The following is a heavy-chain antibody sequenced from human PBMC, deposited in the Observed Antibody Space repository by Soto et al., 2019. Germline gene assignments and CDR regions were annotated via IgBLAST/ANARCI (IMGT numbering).Heavy chain of an antibody. CDR3: AGVDDYVWGSLNWFDP. D-gene: IGHD3-16*01. CDR2: IIPIFGTA. J-gene: IGHJ5*02. Sequence: QVQLVQSGAAVKKPGSSVKVSCKASGGTFSSYAISWVRQAPGQGLEWMGGIIPIFGTANYAQKFQGRGTIAADESTSTAYMELSSLRSEDTAVYYCAGVDDYVWGSLNWFDPWGQGTLVTVSS. CDR1: GGTFSSYA. V-gene: IGHV1-69*12.